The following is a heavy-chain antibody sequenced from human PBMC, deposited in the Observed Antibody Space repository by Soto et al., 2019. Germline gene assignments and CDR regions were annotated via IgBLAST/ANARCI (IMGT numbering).Heavy chain of an antibody. CDR2: IYSGGST. CDR3: TSRLYSRDTVTFDV. CDR1: GFAVNGNY. Sequence: EVQLVESGGGLVQPGGSLRLSCAASGFAVNGNYMSWVRQAPGKGLEWVSVIYSGGSTSYADSVKGRLIISRDISNNTVFLQLTSLRDEDTAIYYCTSRLYSRDTVTFDVWGQGTMVTVSS. J-gene: IGHJ3*01. D-gene: IGHD3-16*02. V-gene: IGHV3-53*01.